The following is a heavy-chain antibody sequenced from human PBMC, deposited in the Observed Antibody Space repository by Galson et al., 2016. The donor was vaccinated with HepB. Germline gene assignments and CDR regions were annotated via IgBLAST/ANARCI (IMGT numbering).Heavy chain of an antibody. CDR3: MKGGWYSTFDF. V-gene: IGHV3-23*01. Sequence: SLRLSCAASGFATTYYAMTWVRQAPGRGLEWVAGISADGGTSFYADSVKGRFTISRDNSQNTIYVQLDSLRVEDTARYYCMKGGWYSTFDFWGQGTLVTVSS. CDR2: ISADGGTS. J-gene: IGHJ4*02. CDR1: GFATTYYA. D-gene: IGHD2-15*01.